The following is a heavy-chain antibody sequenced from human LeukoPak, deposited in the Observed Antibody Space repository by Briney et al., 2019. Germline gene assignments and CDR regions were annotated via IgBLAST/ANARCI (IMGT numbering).Heavy chain of an antibody. CDR1: GFTFSDYY. Sequence: PGGSLRLSCAASGFTFSDYYMSWIRQAPGKGLEWVANIKQDGSEKYYVDSVKGRFTISRDNAKNSLYLQMNSLRAEDTAVYYCASRSSVAGTGPGWGQGTLVTVSS. D-gene: IGHD6-13*01. V-gene: IGHV3-7*01. J-gene: IGHJ4*02. CDR2: IKQDGSEK. CDR3: ASRSSVAGTGPG.